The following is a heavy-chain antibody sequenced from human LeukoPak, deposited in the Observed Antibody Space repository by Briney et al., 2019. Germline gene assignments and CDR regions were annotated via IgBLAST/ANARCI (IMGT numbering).Heavy chain of an antibody. V-gene: IGHV4-59*01. CDR1: GGSISSYC. Sequence: SETLSLTCTGSGGSISSYCWSWIRQPPGKGLEWIGYIYYSGSTNYNPSLKSRVTISVDTSKNQFSLKLSSVTAADTAVYYCARSRGAFLGPGYWGQGTLVTVSS. CDR3: ARSRGAFLGPGY. D-gene: IGHD3-3*02. CDR2: IYYSGST. J-gene: IGHJ4*02.